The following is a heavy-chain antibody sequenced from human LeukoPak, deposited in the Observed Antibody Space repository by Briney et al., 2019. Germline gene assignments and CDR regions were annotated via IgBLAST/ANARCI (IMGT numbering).Heavy chain of an antibody. CDR3: ARDFKGSGSYNGY. Sequence: ASVKVSCKASGYTFTSYGISWVRQAPGQGLEWMGWISAYNGNTNYAQKFQGRVTITADKSTSTAYMELSSLRSEDTAVYYCARDFKGSGSYNGYWGQGTLISVSS. J-gene: IGHJ4*02. D-gene: IGHD3-10*01. V-gene: IGHV1-18*01. CDR2: ISAYNGNT. CDR1: GYTFTSYG.